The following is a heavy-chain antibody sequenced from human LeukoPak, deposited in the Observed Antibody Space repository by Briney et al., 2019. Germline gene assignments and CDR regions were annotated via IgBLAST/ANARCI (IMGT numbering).Heavy chain of an antibody. CDR2: INDSGTT. CDR1: SEFFSGYY. CDR3: ARLPLGAFGEVLNFDC. Sequence: SETLSLTCGVSSEFFSGYYWGWIRQPPGKGLEWIGDINDSGTTKYNPTLESRVTVSIDTSKNQFSLKVKSVTAADTGVYYCARLPLGAFGEVLNFDCWGQGALVTVSS. D-gene: IGHD3-10*01. V-gene: IGHV4-34*01. J-gene: IGHJ4*02.